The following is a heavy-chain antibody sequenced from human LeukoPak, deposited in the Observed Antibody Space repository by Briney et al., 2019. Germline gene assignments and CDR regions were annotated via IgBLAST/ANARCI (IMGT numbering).Heavy chain of an antibody. Sequence: LSGGSLRLSCAASGFTFSSYGMHWVRKAPGKGLEWVAVIWYDGSNEYYADSVKGRFTISRDNSKNTLYLQMNSLRAEDTAVYYCARGVGSLDYWGQGTLVTVSS. J-gene: IGHJ4*02. CDR3: ARGVGSLDY. D-gene: IGHD1-26*01. CDR2: IWYDGSNE. V-gene: IGHV3-33*01. CDR1: GFTFSSYG.